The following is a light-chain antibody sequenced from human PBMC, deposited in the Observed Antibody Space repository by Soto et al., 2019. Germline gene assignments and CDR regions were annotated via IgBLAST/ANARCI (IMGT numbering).Light chain of an antibody. CDR2: GAS. V-gene: IGKV3D-15*01. CDR1: QSVSSH. J-gene: IGKJ5*01. Sequence: EIVMTQSPDTLFVSLGEGATLSCRASQSVSSHLAWYQHKPGQAPRLLIYGASTRASGIPARFSGSGSGTDFTLTIDSLEPEDFAVYYCQQRMDWPITFGQGTRLEIK. CDR3: QQRMDWPIT.